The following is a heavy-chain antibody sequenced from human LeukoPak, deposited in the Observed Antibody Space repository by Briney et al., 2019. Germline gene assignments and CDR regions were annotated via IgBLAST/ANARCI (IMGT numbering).Heavy chain of an antibody. CDR3: ARLQGYSSGWDLGDGYYYYYGMGV. CDR1: GYTFTSYY. J-gene: IGHJ6*02. CDR2: INPSGGST. Sequence: ASVKVSCKASGYTFTSYYIQWVRQAPGQGLEWMGIINPSGGSTSYAQKFQGRVTITRDTSTSTVYMELSSLRSEDTAVYYCARLQGYSSGWDLGDGYYYYYGMGVWGQGTTVTVSS. V-gene: IGHV1-46*01. D-gene: IGHD6-19*01.